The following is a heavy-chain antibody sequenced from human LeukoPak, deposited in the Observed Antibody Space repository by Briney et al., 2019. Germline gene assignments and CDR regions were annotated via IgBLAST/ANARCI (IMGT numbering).Heavy chain of an antibody. Sequence: GRSLRLSCAASGFTFSSYAMHWVRQAPGKGLEWVAVISYDGSNKYYADSVKGRFTIPRDNSKNTLYLQMNSLRAEDTAVYYCAREDWNYDGYFDYWGQGTLVTVSS. CDR2: ISYDGSNK. V-gene: IGHV3-30-3*01. J-gene: IGHJ4*02. CDR1: GFTFSSYA. CDR3: AREDWNYDGYFDY. D-gene: IGHD1-7*01.